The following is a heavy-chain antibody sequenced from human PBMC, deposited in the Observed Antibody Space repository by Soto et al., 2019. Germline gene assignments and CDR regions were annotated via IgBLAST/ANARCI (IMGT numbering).Heavy chain of an antibody. D-gene: IGHD6-19*01. CDR2: ISGSGGST. CDR3: AKWSKREYSSGPYGY. J-gene: IGHJ4*02. Sequence: PGGSLRLSCAASGFTFSSYAMSWVRQAPGKGLEWVSAISGSGGSTYYADSVKGRFTISRDNSKNTLYLQMNSLRAEDTAVYYRAKWSKREYSSGPYGYWGRGTLVSVSS. CDR1: GFTFSSYA. V-gene: IGHV3-23*01.